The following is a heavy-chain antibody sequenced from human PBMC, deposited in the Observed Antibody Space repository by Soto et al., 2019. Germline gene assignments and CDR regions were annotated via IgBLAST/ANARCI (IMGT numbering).Heavy chain of an antibody. CDR3: AKSSSSSSGYKDYYYYGMAV. CDR1: GFTFSSYS. CDR2: ISSSSSYI. J-gene: IGHJ6*02. V-gene: IGHV3-21*04. Sequence: EVQLVESGGGLVKPGGSLRLSCAASGFTFSSYSMNWVRQAPGKGLEWVSSISSSSSYIYYADSVKGRFTISRDNAKNSLSLQMTSLRAEDTAVYYCAKSSSSSSGYKDYYYYGMAVWGQGTTVTVSS. D-gene: IGHD6-6*01.